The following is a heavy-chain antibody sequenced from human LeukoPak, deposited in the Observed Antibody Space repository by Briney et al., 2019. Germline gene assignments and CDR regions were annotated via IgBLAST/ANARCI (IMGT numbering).Heavy chain of an antibody. CDR3: ARDVREVVPAAIFDY. Sequence: ASVKVSCKASGYTFTSYGIIWVRQAPGQGLEWMGWISAYNGNTNYAQKLQGRVTMTTDTSTSTAYMELRSLRSDDTAVYYCARDVREVVPAAIFDYWGQGTLVTVSS. V-gene: IGHV1-18*01. CDR2: ISAYNGNT. CDR1: GYTFTSYG. D-gene: IGHD2-2*01. J-gene: IGHJ4*02.